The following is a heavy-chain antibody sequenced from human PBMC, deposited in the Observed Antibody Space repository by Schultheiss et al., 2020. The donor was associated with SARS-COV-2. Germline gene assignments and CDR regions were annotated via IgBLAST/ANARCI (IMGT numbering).Heavy chain of an antibody. CDR1: RFTFSNYA. J-gene: IGHJ3*02. CDR2: ISYDGSNQ. CDR3: ARSKSYSTSDAFDI. Sequence: GGSLRLSCAASRFTFSNYALHWVRQAPGKGLEWVAVISYDGSNQYYADSVKGRFTISRDNSKNTLYLEMNSLRAEDTAVYHCARSKSYSTSDAFDIWGQGTMVTVSS. V-gene: IGHV3-30-3*01. D-gene: IGHD1-26*01.